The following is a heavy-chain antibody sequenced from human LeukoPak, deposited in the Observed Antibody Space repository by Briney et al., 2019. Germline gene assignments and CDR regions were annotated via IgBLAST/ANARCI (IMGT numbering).Heavy chain of an antibody. CDR1: GGSISSSSYY. Sequence: SETLSLTCTVSGGSISSSSYYWGWIRQPPGKGLEWIGSIYYSGSTYYNPPLKSRVTISVDTSKNQFSLKLSSVTAADTAVYYCASRLAYCGGDCPGGGMDVWGQGTTVTVSS. V-gene: IGHV4-39*01. J-gene: IGHJ6*02. CDR2: IYYSGST. D-gene: IGHD2-21*02. CDR3: ASRLAYCGGDCPGGGMDV.